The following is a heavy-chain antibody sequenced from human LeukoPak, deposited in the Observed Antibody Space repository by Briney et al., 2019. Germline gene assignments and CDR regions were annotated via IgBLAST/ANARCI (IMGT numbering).Heavy chain of an antibody. CDR3: AKDDSYYDSSGYPIDY. D-gene: IGHD3-22*01. V-gene: IGHV3-23*01. Sequence: PGGSLRLSCAASGFTFSSYAMSWVRQAPGEGLEWVSAISGSGGSTYYADSVKGRFTISRDNSKNTLYLQMNSLRAEDTAVYYCAKDDSYYDSSGYPIDYWGQGTLVTVSS. CDR1: GFTFSSYA. J-gene: IGHJ4*02. CDR2: ISGSGGST.